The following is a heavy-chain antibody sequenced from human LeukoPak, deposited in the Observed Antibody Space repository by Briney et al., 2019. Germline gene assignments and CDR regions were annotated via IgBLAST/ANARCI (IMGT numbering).Heavy chain of an antibody. CDR1: GGSISSSSYY. Sequence: SQTLSLTCTVSGGSISSSSYYWGWIRQPPGKELQWIASVYYSGRTNYSPSLKSRVTISVDTSEKQFSLQLNSVTAADTAVYYCATDRFYNTFDYWGQGTLVTVSS. CDR2: VYYSGRT. V-gene: IGHV4-39*02. CDR3: ATDRFYNTFDY. D-gene: IGHD3-10*01. J-gene: IGHJ4*02.